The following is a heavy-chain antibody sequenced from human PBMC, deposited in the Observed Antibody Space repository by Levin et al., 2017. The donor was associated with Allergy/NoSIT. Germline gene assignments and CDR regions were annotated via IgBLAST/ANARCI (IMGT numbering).Heavy chain of an antibody. V-gene: IGHV3-21*01. J-gene: IGHJ4*02. CDR1: GFTFSSYS. CDR3: AKGRDGYSHDY. D-gene: IGHD5-24*01. CDR2: ISSSSSYI. Sequence: GESLKISCAASGFTFSSYSMNWVRQAPGKGLEWVSSISSSSSYIYYADSVKGRFTISRDNAKNSLYLQMNSLRAEDTAVYYCAKGRDGYSHDYWGQGTLVTVSS.